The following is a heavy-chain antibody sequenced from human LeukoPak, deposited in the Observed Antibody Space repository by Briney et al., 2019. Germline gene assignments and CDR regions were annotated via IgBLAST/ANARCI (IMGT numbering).Heavy chain of an antibody. CDR2: INGNGGAT. J-gene: IGHJ4*02. Sequence: GGSLRLSCAASGFSFSSYAMTWVRQAPGKGLEWASIINGNGGATYYADSVNGRFTISRDNSKNTLYLQINSLRVEDTAVYYCAKVMTRTMVRGVPPSDYWGQGTLVTVSS. V-gene: IGHV3-23*01. D-gene: IGHD3-10*01. CDR3: AKVMTRTMVRGVPPSDY. CDR1: GFSFSSYA.